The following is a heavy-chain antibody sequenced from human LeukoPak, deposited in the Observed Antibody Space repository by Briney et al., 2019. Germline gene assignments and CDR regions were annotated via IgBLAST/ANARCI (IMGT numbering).Heavy chain of an antibody. J-gene: IGHJ5*02. D-gene: IGHD6-19*01. CDR1: GGSFTGYY. V-gene: IGHV4-34*01. CDR2: INHSGST. CDR3: ARGLLKGIPVAGSP. Sequence: SETLSLTCAVYGGSFTGYYWSWIRQPPGKGLEWIGEINHSGSTNYNTSLKSRVSISKDTSKNQFSLKLTSVTAADTAVYYCARGLLKGIPVAGSPWGRGTPVSVSS.